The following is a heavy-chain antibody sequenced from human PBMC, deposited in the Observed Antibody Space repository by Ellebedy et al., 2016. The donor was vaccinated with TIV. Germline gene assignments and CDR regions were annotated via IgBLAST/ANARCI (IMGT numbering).Heavy chain of an antibody. D-gene: IGHD2-15*01. J-gene: IGHJ3*02. Sequence: GESLKISCAASGFTFSSYWMSWVRQAPGKGLEWVANIKQDGSEKYYVDSVKGRFTISRDNAKNSLYLQMNSLRAEDTAVYYCATSSRGGAFDIWGQGTMVTVSS. V-gene: IGHV3-7*03. CDR2: IKQDGSEK. CDR3: ATSSRGGAFDI. CDR1: GFTFSSYW.